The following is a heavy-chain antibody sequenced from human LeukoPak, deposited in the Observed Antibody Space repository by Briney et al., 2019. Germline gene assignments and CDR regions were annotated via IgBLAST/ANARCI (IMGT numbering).Heavy chain of an antibody. CDR1: GFTFTSSA. Sequence: SVTVSRKASGFTFTSSAVQWVRQARGQRLEWIGWIVVGSGNTNYAQKFQERVTITRDMSTSTAYMELSSLRSEDTAVYYCAAGGGNSGLDYWGQGTLVTVSS. V-gene: IGHV1-58*01. J-gene: IGHJ4*02. D-gene: IGHD4-23*01. CDR3: AAGGGNSGLDY. CDR2: IVVGSGNT.